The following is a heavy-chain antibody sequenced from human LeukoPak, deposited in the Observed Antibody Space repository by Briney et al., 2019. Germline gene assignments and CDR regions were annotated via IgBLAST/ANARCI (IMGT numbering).Heavy chain of an antibody. J-gene: IGHJ4*02. CDR3: AKGNSGGTYYAADDY. CDR2: FSGHDNST. V-gene: IGHV3-23*01. D-gene: IGHD2-15*01. CDR1: GGSLSSYY. Sequence: PSETLSLTCTVSGGSLSSYYWTWVRQAPGKGLEWVSTFSGHDNSTYYTDSVRGRVTISRDNPKSTLYLQMNSLRAEDTAVYYCAKGNSGGTYYAADDYWGQGTLVTVSS.